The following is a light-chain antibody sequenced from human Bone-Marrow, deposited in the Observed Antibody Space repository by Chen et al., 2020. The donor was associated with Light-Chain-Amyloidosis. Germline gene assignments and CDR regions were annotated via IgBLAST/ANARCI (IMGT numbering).Light chain of an antibody. V-gene: IGKV3-20*01. J-gene: IGKJ5*01. CDR3: QQYGSSPSIT. CDR2: GAS. CDR1: QSVSSSY. Sequence: EIVLTQSPGTLSLSPGERATLSCRASQSVSSSYLAWYQQKPSQAPRLLIYGASSRATGIPDRFSGSGSGTDFTLTISRLEPEDFAVYYCQQYGSSPSITFGQGTRLEI.